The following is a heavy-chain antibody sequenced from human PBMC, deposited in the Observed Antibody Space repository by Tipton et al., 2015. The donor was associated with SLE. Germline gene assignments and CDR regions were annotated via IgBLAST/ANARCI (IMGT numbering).Heavy chain of an antibody. CDR3: ARGSQQLVH. D-gene: IGHD6-13*01. CDR2: INHDGSET. Sequence: SLRLSCAASGFIFSVHAMNWVRQAPGKGLEWVANINHDGSETYYVDSVKGRFTISRDNAKNSLSLQMNSLRAEDTAVYYCARGSQQLVHWGQGTLVTVSS. CDR1: GFIFSVHA. J-gene: IGHJ4*02. V-gene: IGHV3-7*01.